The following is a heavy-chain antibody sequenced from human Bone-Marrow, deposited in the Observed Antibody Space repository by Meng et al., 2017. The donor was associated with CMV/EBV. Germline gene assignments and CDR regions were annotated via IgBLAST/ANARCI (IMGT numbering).Heavy chain of an antibody. CDR3: ARGTLGHCSSTSCFPLDS. J-gene: IGHJ4*02. Sequence: SETLSLTCAVSGDSTSNNNWWSWVRQPPGKGLEWIGEIHPSGTTNDNLSLKSRVTISLDKSKNQFSLKLSSVTAADTAVYYCARGTLGHCSSTSCFPLDSWGQGTLVTVSS. V-gene: IGHV4-4*02. CDR2: IHPSGTT. D-gene: IGHD2-2*01. CDR1: GDSTSNNNW.